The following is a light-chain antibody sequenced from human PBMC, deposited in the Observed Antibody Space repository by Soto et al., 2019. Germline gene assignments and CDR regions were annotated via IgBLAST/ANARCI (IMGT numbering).Light chain of an antibody. J-gene: IGKJ4*01. CDR3: QQYGGSPRVT. Sequence: EIVLKQSPGTLSLSPGERANLSCRASQSVSSNYLAWYQQKPGQAPRLLIYGASSRATGIPDRFSGSGSGTDFTLTISRLEPEDFAVYYCQQYGGSPRVTFGGGTKVEIK. CDR2: GAS. CDR1: QSVSSNY. V-gene: IGKV3-20*01.